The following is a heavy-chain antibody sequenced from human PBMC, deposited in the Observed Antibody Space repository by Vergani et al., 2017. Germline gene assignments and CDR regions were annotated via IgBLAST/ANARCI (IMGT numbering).Heavy chain of an antibody. CDR1: GFTFDDYA. Sequence: EVQLVESGGGLVQPGRSLRLSCAASGFTFDDYAMHWVRQAPGKGLEWVSGISWNSGSIGYAGSVKGRFTISRDNAKNTLYLQMNSLRAEDTALYYCAKDGSWELNYFNYWGQGTLVTVSS. V-gene: IGHV3-9*01. CDR3: AKDGSWELNYFNY. CDR2: ISWNSGSI. D-gene: IGHD1-26*01. J-gene: IGHJ4*02.